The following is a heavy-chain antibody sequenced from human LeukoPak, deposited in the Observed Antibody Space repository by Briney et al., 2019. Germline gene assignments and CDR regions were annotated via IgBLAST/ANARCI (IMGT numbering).Heavy chain of an antibody. Sequence: GGSLRLSCAASGFTFSSYWMSWVRQAPGKGLEWVANIKQDGSEKYYVDSVKGRFTISRDNAKNSLYLQMNSLRAEDTAVYYCAREDIVVVPAAFGMDVWGQGTTVTVSS. CDR2: IKQDGSEK. D-gene: IGHD2-2*01. J-gene: IGHJ6*02. CDR3: AREDIVVVPAAFGMDV. V-gene: IGHV3-7*01. CDR1: GFTFSSYW.